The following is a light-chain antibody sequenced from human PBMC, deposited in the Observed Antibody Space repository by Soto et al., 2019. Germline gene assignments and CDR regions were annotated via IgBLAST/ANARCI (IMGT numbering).Light chain of an antibody. CDR3: ATWDDSLNGHVV. J-gene: IGLJ2*01. V-gene: IGLV1-44*01. Sequence: QSALSQPPSASGTPGQRVTISCSGSRSNIGSNTVNWYQQLPGTAPKLLMYSNNQRPSGVSDRFSGSKSGTSASLAVRGLQSEDEADYYCATWDDSLNGHVVFGGGTKLTVL. CDR2: SNN. CDR1: RSNIGSNT.